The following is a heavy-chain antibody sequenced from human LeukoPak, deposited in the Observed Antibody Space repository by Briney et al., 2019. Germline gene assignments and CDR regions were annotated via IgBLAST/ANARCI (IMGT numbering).Heavy chain of an antibody. CDR3: ARHVLTYYFDY. Sequence: SETLSLTCTVSGGSISSYYWSWIRQPPGKGLEWIGYIYYSGSTNYNPSLKSRVTISVDTSKNQFSLKLSSVTAADTAVYYCARHVLTYYFDYWGQGTLVTVSS. CDR2: IYYSGST. CDR1: GGSISSYY. V-gene: IGHV4-59*08. D-gene: IGHD2/OR15-2a*01. J-gene: IGHJ4*02.